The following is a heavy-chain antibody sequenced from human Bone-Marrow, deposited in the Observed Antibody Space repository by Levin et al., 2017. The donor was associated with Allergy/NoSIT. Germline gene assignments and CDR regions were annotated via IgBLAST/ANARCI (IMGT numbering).Heavy chain of an antibody. CDR3: ARGPAYCTSPSCYGAVNWFDP. D-gene: IGHD2-2*01. CDR1: GGSFSGYY. V-gene: IGHV4-34*01. Sequence: SQTLSLTCAVYGGSFSGYYWSWIRQPPGKGLEWIGEISHSGSTSYNPSLKSRVTISVDTSRNQVSLNLKSVTAADTAVYFCARGPAYCTSPSCYGAVNWFDPWGQGTVVTVSS. CDR2: ISHSGST. J-gene: IGHJ5*02.